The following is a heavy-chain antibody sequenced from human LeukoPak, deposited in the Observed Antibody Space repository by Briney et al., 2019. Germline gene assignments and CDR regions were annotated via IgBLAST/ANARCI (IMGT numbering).Heavy chain of an antibody. Sequence: GGSLKLSCAASGFTFSGSAMHWVRQAPGKGLEWVSSISSSSSYIYYADSVKGRFTISRDNAKNSLYLQMNSLRAEDTAVYYCARSSMVRGVMNYYYYMDVWGKGTTVTVSS. CDR2: ISSSSSYI. J-gene: IGHJ6*03. V-gene: IGHV3-21*01. D-gene: IGHD3-10*01. CDR3: ARSSMVRGVMNYYYYMDV. CDR1: GFTFSGSA.